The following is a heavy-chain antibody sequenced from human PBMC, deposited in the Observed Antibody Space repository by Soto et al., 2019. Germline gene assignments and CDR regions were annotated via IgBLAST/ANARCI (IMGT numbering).Heavy chain of an antibody. V-gene: IGHV4-31*03. Sequence: SSETLSLTCTVSGGSISSGGYYWSWIRQHPGKGLEWIGYIYYSGSTYYNPSLKSRVTISVDTSKNQFSLKLSSVTAADTAVYYCARDHVYFGSGSYYNPPYYYMDVWGKGTTVTVS. CDR1: GGSISSGGYY. CDR3: ARDHVYFGSGSYYNPPYYYMDV. J-gene: IGHJ6*03. D-gene: IGHD3-10*01. CDR2: IYYSGST.